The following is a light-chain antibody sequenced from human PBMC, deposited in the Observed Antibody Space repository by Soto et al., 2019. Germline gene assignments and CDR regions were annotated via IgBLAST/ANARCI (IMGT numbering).Light chain of an antibody. CDR2: ATS. Sequence: DIQLTQSPSFLSASVGDRVTITCRASQGINNYLALYQQKPGKAPNLLIYATSTLQSGVPSRFSGSGSGTEFTLTISSLQSEDFAAYYCQQVNSYPLTFGGGTKVEIK. CDR1: QGINNY. CDR3: QQVNSYPLT. V-gene: IGKV1-9*01. J-gene: IGKJ4*01.